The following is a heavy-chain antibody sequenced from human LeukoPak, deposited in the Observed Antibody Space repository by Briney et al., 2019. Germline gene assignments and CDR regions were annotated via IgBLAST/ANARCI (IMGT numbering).Heavy chain of an antibody. V-gene: IGHV4-59*08. J-gene: IGHJ6*03. CDR2: IYNSGST. CDR3: ARHVSDTSSSYYYYHMDV. CDR1: GGSIRSYY. D-gene: IGHD6-6*01. Sequence: SETLSLTCTVSGGSIRSYYWSWLRQPPGKGLEWIGYIYNSGSTNYNTSLKSRVTISVDTSKNQFSLRLSSVTAADTAVYYCARHVSDTSSSYYYYHMDVWGKGTTVTVSS.